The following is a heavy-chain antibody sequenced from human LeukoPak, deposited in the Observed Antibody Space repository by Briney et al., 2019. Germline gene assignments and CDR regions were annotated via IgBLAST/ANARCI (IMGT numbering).Heavy chain of an antibody. CDR3: ARLYSGTRPPDY. J-gene: IGHJ4*02. D-gene: IGHD2-8*01. CDR2: TYYSGST. CDR1: GGSISSSSFY. V-gene: IGHV4-39*01. Sequence: SETLSLTCTVSGGSISSSSFYWGWIRQPPGKGLEWVGSTYYSGSTYYNPSLKSRVTISIDTSKNQLSLKLSFATAADTAVYYCARLYSGTRPPDYWGQGILVTVTS.